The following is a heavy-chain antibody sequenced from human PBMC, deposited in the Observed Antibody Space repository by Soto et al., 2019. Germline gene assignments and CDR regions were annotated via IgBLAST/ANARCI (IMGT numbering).Heavy chain of an antibody. CDR2: TYPGDSET. CDR1: GYSFTTYW. V-gene: IGHV5-51*01. J-gene: IGHJ3*02. CDR3: ARHDYYGLKAFDI. Sequence: GESLKISCHGSGYSFTTYWIAWVRQMPGKGLEWMAITYPGDSETRYSPSLQGQVTISADKSISTAYLQWNSLKASDTAMYYCARHDYYGLKAFDIWGQGTMVTVSS. D-gene: IGHD3-10*01.